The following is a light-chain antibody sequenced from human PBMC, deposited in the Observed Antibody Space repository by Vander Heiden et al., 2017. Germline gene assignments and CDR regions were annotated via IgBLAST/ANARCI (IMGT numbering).Light chain of an antibody. Sequence: AIRMTQSPSSLSASTGDRVTITCRASQGISSYLAWYQQKPGKAPKLLIYAASTLQSGVPSRFSGSGSGTDFTLTISCLQSEDFATYYCQQYYSYPPFLTFGGGTKVEIK. CDR3: QQYYSYPPFLT. CDR1: QGISSY. J-gene: IGKJ4*01. CDR2: AAS. V-gene: IGKV1-8*01.